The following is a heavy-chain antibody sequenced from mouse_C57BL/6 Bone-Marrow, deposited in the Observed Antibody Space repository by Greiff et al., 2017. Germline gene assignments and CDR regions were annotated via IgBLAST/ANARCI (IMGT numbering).Heavy chain of an antibody. J-gene: IGHJ2*01. CDR3: AIENGYYLDY. V-gene: IGHV1-74*01. CDR2: IHPSDSDT. D-gene: IGHD2-2*01. CDR1: GYTFTSYW. Sequence: QVHVKQPGAELVKPGASVKVSCKASGYTFTSYWMHWVKQRPGQGLEWIGRIHPSDSDTNYNQKFKGKATLPVDKSSSTAYMQLSSLTSEDSAVYYCAIENGYYLDYWGQGTTLTVSS.